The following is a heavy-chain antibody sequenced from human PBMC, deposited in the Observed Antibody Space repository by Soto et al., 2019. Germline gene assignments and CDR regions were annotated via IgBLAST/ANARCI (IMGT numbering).Heavy chain of an antibody. CDR1: GGTFSSYA. V-gene: IGHV1-69*06. D-gene: IGHD3-9*01. CDR3: ARRPHYDILTGYYAPFDY. CDR2: IIPIFGTA. Sequence: SGKVSCKASGGTFSSYAISWVRQAPGQGLEWMGGIIPIFGTANYAQKFQGRVTITADKSTSTAYMELSSLRSEDTAVYYCARRPHYDILTGYYAPFDYWGQGTLVPVSS. J-gene: IGHJ4*02.